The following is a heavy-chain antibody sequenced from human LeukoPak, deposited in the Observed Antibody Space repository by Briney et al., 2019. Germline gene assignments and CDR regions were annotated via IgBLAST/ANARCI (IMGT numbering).Heavy chain of an antibody. V-gene: IGHV3-13*01. J-gene: IGHJ4*02. D-gene: IGHD3-22*01. CDR1: GFSFNTND. CDR3: AKDRLTSSGPELN. Sequence: GGSLRLSCAASGFSFNTNDFHWVRQGAGKVLEWVAAIGVGFDTYYAGSVKGRFTISRDNSKNTLYLQMNSLRAEDTAVYYCAKDRLTSSGPELNWGQGTLVTVSS. CDR2: IGVGFDT.